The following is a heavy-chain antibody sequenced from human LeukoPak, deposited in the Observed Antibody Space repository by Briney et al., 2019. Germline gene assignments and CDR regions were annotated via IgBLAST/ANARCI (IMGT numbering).Heavy chain of an antibody. CDR1: GGSISNYY. J-gene: IGHJ6*03. D-gene: IGHD4-11*01. Sequence: PSETPSLTCTVSGGSISNYYWSWIRQPPGRGLEWIGYIYDSGSTDYNPSLKSRVAISVDTSKNQFSLKVTSVTAADTAVYYCARGTTVAHPNYYYYYMDVWGKGTTVTVS. CDR3: ARGTTVAHPNYYYYYMDV. CDR2: IYDSGST. V-gene: IGHV4-59*01.